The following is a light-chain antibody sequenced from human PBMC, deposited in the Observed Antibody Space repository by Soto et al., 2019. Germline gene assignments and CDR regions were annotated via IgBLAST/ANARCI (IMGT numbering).Light chain of an antibody. CDR1: RNINNF. CDR3: QQYNDWPLT. V-gene: IGKV3-11*01. CDR2: EAS. J-gene: IGKJ1*01. Sequence: ETVLTQSPATLSLSPGERATLSCRASRNINNFLAWYQQKPGQAPRLLIYEASKRATGVPARFSGSGSGTDFTLTISSLESEDFAVYYCQQYNDWPLTFGQGTKVEI.